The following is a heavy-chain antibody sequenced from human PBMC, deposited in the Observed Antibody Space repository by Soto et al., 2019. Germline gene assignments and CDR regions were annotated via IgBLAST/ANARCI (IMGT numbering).Heavy chain of an antibody. D-gene: IGHD6-6*01. CDR3: AREYSSSSRHSVFDY. J-gene: IGHJ4*02. Sequence: QVQLVESGGGVVQPGRSLRLSCAASGFTFSSYAMHWVRQAPGKGLEWVAVISYDGSNKYYADSVKGRFTISRDNSKNTLYLQMNSLRAEDTAVYYCAREYSSSSRHSVFDYWGQGTLVTVSS. V-gene: IGHV3-30-3*01. CDR2: ISYDGSNK. CDR1: GFTFSSYA.